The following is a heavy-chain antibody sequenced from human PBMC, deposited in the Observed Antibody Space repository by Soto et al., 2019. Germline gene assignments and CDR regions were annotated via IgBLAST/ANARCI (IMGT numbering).Heavy chain of an antibody. CDR2: ISSSSSYI. CDR1: GFTFSSYS. D-gene: IGHD3-22*01. Sequence: EVQLVESGGGLVKPGGSLRLSCAASGFTFSSYSMNWVRQAPGKGLEWVSSISSSSSYIYYADSVKGRFTISRDNAKNSLYLQMNSLRAEDTAVYYCARGYHYYDSSGYDKWAALDIWGQGTMVTVSS. CDR3: ARGYHYYDSSGYDKWAALDI. J-gene: IGHJ3*02. V-gene: IGHV3-21*01.